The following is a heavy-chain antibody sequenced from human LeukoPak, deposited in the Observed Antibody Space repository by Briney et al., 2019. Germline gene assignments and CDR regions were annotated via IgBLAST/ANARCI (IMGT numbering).Heavy chain of an antibody. CDR3: ARDEMITFGGVIVIHAKKMDV. J-gene: IGHJ6*04. CDR2: ITLSSTTI. V-gene: IGHV3-48*04. D-gene: IGHD3-16*02. CDR1: GFTFSNYN. Sequence: GGSLRLSCAASGFTFSNYNMNWVRQAPGKGLEWVSYITLSSTTIYYADSVKGRFTISRDNAKNSLYLQMNSLRAEDTAVYYCARDEMITFGGVIVIHAKKMDVWGKGTTVTISS.